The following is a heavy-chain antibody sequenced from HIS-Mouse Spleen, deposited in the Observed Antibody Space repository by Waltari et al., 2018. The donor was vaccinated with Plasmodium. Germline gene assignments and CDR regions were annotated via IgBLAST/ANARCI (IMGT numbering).Heavy chain of an antibody. D-gene: IGHD1-7*01. CDR2: IYYSGST. CDR3: ARDRITGTSYFDY. Sequence: QLQLQESGPGLVKPSETLSLTCTVSARSLSSSSYSWGWTRQPPGKGLEWIGSIYYSGSTYYNPSLKSRVTISVDTSKNQFSLKLSSVTAADTAVYYCARDRITGTSYFDYWGQGTLVTVSS. J-gene: IGHJ4*02. V-gene: IGHV4-39*07. CDR1: ARSLSSSSYS.